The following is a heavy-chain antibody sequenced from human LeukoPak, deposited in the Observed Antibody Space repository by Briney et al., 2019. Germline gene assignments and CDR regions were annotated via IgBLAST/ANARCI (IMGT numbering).Heavy chain of an antibody. V-gene: IGHV4-39*07. CDR1: GGSISSSSYY. J-gene: IGHJ4*02. Sequence: SETLSLTCTVSGGSISSSSYYWGWIRQPPGTGLEWIGSIYYSGSTYYNPPLKSRVTISVDTSKNQFSLKLSSVTAADTAVYYCARGPRYYGSGSYDYWGQGTLVTVSS. D-gene: IGHD3-10*01. CDR2: IYYSGST. CDR3: ARGPRYYGSGSYDY.